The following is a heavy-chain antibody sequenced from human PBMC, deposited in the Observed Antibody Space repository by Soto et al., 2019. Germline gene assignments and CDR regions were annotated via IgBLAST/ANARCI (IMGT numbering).Heavy chain of an antibody. D-gene: IGHD6-19*01. Sequence: EVQLLESGGGLVQPGGSLRLSCAASGFTFSSYAMSWVRQAPGKGLEWVSAISGSGGSTYYADSVKGRFTISRDNSKNTLDLEMNSLGAGGTAVYYCAKDESSGWYNWFDPWGQGTLVTVSS. CDR1: GFTFSSYA. J-gene: IGHJ5*02. CDR2: ISGSGGST. CDR3: AKDESSGWYNWFDP. V-gene: IGHV3-23*01.